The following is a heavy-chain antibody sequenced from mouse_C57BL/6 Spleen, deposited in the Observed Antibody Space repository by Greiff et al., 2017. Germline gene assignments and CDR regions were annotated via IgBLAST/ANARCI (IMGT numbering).Heavy chain of an antibody. Sequence: QVQLQQSGAELVKPGASVKLSCKASGYTFTEYTIHWVKQRSGQGLEWIGWFYPGSGSIKYNEKFKDKATLTADKSSSTAYMELSSVTSEDSAVYFCERYEEELGVDASYYFDYWGQGTTLTVSS. CDR1: GYTFTEYT. CDR3: ERYEEELGVDASYYFDY. D-gene: IGHD4-1*01. J-gene: IGHJ2*01. V-gene: IGHV1-62-2*01. CDR2: FYPGSGSI.